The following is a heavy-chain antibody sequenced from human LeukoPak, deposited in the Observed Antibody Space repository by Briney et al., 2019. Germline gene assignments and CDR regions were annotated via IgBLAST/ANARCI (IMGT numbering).Heavy chain of an antibody. CDR2: INSDGSST. D-gene: IGHD6-19*01. CDR1: GFTFSSYW. V-gene: IGHV3-74*01. Sequence: PGGSLRLSCAAPGFTFSSYWMHWVRQAPGKGLVWVSRINSDGSSTTYADSVKGRFTISRDNAKNTLYLQMNSLRAEDTAVYYCAREESAAVAADYWGQGTLVTVSS. CDR3: AREESAAVAADY. J-gene: IGHJ4*02.